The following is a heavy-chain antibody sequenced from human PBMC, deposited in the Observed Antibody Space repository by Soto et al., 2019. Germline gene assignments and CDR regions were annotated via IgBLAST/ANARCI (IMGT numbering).Heavy chain of an antibody. CDR3: ARDLGYYYDSSGSRSRWFDP. J-gene: IGHJ5*02. CDR1: GFTFSSYW. CDR2: IKQDGSEK. V-gene: IGHV3-7*05. D-gene: IGHD3-22*01. Sequence: GGSLRLSCAASGFTFSSYWMSWVRQAPGKGLEWVANIKQDGSEKYYVDSVKGRFTISRDNAKNSLYLQMNSLRAEDTAVYYCARDLGYYYDSSGSRSRWFDPWGQGT.